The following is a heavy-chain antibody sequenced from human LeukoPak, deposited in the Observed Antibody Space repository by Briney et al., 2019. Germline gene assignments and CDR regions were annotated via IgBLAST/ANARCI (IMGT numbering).Heavy chain of an antibody. CDR2: INPNTGGT. Sequence: ASVKVSCKASGYTFTGYYIHWVRQAPGQGLEWMGWINPNTGGTNYAQKFQGCVTMTRDTSINTAYMELSRLRSDDTAVYYCARMQQDCQTSLGVLRCAFDIWGQGTMVTVSS. D-gene: IGHD3-16*01. CDR1: GYTFTGYY. V-gene: IGHV1-2*04. J-gene: IGHJ3*02. CDR3: ARMQQDCQTSLGVLRCAFDI.